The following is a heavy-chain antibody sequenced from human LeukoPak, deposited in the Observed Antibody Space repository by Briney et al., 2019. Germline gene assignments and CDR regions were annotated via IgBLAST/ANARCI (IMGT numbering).Heavy chain of an antibody. V-gene: IGHV3-21*01. CDR1: GFTFSSYS. D-gene: IGHD2-2*01. J-gene: IGHJ4*02. CDR3: AREGYGCSSTSCYYGTNFDY. CDR2: ISSSSSYI. Sequence: GGSLRLSCAASGFTFSSYSMNWVGQAPGKGLEWVSSISSSSSYIYYADSVKGRFTISRDNAKNSLYLQMNSLRAEDTAVYYCAREGYGCSSTSCYYGTNFDYWGQGTLVTVSS.